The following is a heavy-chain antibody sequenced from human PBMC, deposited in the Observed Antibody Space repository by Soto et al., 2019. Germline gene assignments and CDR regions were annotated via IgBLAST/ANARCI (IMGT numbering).Heavy chain of an antibody. V-gene: IGHV1-69*13. J-gene: IGHJ4*02. D-gene: IGHD3-10*01. CDR3: ARVLTYYGSGQFDY. Sequence: GASVKVSCKASGGTFSSYAISWVRQAPGQGLEWMGGIIPIFGTANHAQKFQGRVTITADESTSTAYMELSSLRSEDTAVYYCARVLTYYGSGQFDYWGQGTLVTVSS. CDR2: IIPIFGTA. CDR1: GGTFSSYA.